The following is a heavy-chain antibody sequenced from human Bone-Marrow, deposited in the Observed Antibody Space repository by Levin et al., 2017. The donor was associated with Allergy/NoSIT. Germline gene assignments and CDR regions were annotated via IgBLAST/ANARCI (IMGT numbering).Heavy chain of an antibody. CDR1: GYSFTSHW. Sequence: GESLKISCKGSGYSFTSHWINWVRQMPGKGLEWMGRIDPSDSYTKYSPSFEGHVTISVDKSISTAYLQRSSLKASDTAIYYCARRYEYVWGSDRYFDSWGQGTLVTVSS. D-gene: IGHD3-16*02. CDR3: ARRYEYVWGSDRYFDS. CDR2: IDPSDSYT. J-gene: IGHJ4*02. V-gene: IGHV5-10-1*01.